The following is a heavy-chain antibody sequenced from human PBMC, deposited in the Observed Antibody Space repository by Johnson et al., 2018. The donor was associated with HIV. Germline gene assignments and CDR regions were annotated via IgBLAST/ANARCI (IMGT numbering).Heavy chain of an antibody. D-gene: IGHD4-17*01. J-gene: IGHJ3*02. CDR1: GFTFSSYA. CDR2: ISYDGSNK. CDR3: ARYLRGAFDI. V-gene: IGHV3-30*04. Sequence: QVQLVESGGGVVQPGRSLRLSCAASGFTFSSYAMHWVRQAPGKGLEWVAVISYDGSNKYYADSVKGRFTISRDNSKNTLYLQMNSLRAEDTAVYYCARYLRGAFDIWGQGTMVTVSS.